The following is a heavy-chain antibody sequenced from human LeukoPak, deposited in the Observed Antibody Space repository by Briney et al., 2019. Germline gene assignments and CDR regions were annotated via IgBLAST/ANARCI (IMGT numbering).Heavy chain of an antibody. CDR3: AKESGSRSYGAYFPH. Sequence: GGSLRLSCAASGFTVSSTYMSWVRQAPGKGLEWVSIIYSGGDTYYPDSVKGRFTISRDNSKNTLYLQMNSLRSEDTAVYYCAKESGSRSYGAYFPHWGQGTLVTVSS. CDR2: IYSGGDT. J-gene: IGHJ1*01. D-gene: IGHD6-13*01. CDR1: GFTVSSTY. V-gene: IGHV3-66*01.